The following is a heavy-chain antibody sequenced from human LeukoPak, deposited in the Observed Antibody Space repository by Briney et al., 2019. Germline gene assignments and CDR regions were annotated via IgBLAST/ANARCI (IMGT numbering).Heavy chain of an antibody. CDR3: ARRVTMVRGVIRAYYYYYMDV. V-gene: IGHV3-53*01. CDR1: GLTVSKNY. J-gene: IGHJ6*03. D-gene: IGHD3-10*01. Sequence: GGSLRLSCAASGLTVSKNYMSWVRQAPGKGLESVSVIYSGGSTYYADSVRGRFIISRDNSKNTLYLQMNSLRVEDTAVYYCARRVTMVRGVIRAYYYYYMDVWGKGTTVTISS. CDR2: IYSGGST.